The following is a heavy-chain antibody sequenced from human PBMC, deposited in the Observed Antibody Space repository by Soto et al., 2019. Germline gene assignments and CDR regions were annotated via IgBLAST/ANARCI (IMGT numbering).Heavy chain of an antibody. V-gene: IGHV2-5*02. CDR1: GFSLRTTGVG. J-gene: IGHJ4*02. CDR2: IYWDDDK. D-gene: IGHD3-16*01. CDR3: AHTWGLPFDY. Sequence: QITLKESGPPLVKPTQTLTLTCTYSGFSLRTTGVGVGWIRQPPGKALEWLGIIYWDDDKRYSPSLKSRLTLTSDSSKSQVVLTMTNMGPVDTATYFCAHTWGLPFDYWGPGNLVIVSS.